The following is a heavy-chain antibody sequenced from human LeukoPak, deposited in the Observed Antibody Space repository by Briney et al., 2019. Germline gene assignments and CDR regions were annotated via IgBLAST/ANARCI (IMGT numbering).Heavy chain of an antibody. Sequence: PGGSLRLSCAASGFTLSTYSMNWVRQAPGKGLEWVSSISSSSSYIYYADSVKGRFTISRDNAKNSLYLQMNSLRAEDTAVYYCAMRESGEVPNFDYWGQGTLVTVSS. CDR3: AMRESGEVPNFDY. J-gene: IGHJ4*02. CDR2: ISSSSSYI. D-gene: IGHD7-27*01. V-gene: IGHV3-21*01. CDR1: GFTLSTYS.